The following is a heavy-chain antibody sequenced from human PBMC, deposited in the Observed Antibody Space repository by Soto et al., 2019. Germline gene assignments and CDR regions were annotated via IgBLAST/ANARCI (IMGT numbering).Heavy chain of an antibody. D-gene: IGHD3-10*01. CDR1: GGSISSGGYY. CDR2: IYYSGST. V-gene: IGHV4-31*03. Sequence: QVQLQESGPGLVKPSQTLSLTCTVSGGSISSGGYYWSWIRQHPGKGLEWIGYIYYSGSTYYNWTLKSRVTTSVDTSKNQFSLKLRSVTAADTAVYYCARGVTMVRGVIHTPYFDYWGQGTLVTVSS. J-gene: IGHJ4*02. CDR3: ARGVTMVRGVIHTPYFDY.